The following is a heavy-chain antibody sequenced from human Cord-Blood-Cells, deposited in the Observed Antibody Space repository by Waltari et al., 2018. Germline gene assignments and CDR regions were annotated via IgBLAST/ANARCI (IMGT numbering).Heavy chain of an antibody. Sequence: QLQLQESGPGLVKPSETLSLTCTVPGGSISSSSYYWGWIRQPRGKGLVWFGSIFCSGSNCYNPTLKMRVAKAVESSKTQFSLNVSSVTSADTAVDYCARHSNYSPYYFDYWGQGTLVTVSS. J-gene: IGHJ4*02. CDR2: IFCSGSN. CDR1: GGSISSSSYY. D-gene: IGHD4-4*01. CDR3: ARHSNYSPYYFDY. V-gene: IGHV4-39*01.